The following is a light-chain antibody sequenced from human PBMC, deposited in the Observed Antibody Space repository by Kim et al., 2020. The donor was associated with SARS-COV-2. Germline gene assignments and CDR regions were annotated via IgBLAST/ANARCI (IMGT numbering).Light chain of an antibody. V-gene: IGKV1-13*02. J-gene: IGKJ4*01. CDR1: QGISSA. Sequence: ASVGDRVTISCRASQGISSASAWYQLKPGKAPKFLIYDASSLESGVPSRFSGRGSGTDFTLTISSLQPEDFATYYCQQFNTYPLTFGGGTKVDIK. CDR2: DAS. CDR3: QQFNTYPLT.